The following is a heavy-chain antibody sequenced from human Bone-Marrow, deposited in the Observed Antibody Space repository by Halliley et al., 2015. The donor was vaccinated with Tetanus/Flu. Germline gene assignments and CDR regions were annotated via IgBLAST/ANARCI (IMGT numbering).Heavy chain of an antibody. CDR3: VANGYFSLEF. Sequence: KGLEWIGETFHSGGTNYNPSYKRRVRISADKSETQISLTLNSVAAADTAVYFCVANGYFSLEFWGQGILVTVSS. CDR2: TFHSGGT. D-gene: IGHD3-22*01. J-gene: IGHJ4*02. V-gene: IGHV4-4*01.